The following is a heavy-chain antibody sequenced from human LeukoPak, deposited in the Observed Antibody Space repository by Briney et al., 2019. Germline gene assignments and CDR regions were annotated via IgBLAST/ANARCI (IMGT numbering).Heavy chain of an antibody. J-gene: IGHJ4*02. CDR1: GSTFSSYE. D-gene: IGHD6-13*01. CDR2: ISSSRSYI. CDR3: ARFIAAPYYFDY. V-gene: IGHV3-21*01. Sequence: GGSLRLSCAASGSTFSSYEMNWVRQAPGKGLEWVSFISSSRSYIYYADSVKGRFTISRDNAKNSLYLQMNSLRAEDTAVYYCARFIAAPYYFDYWGRGTLVTVSS.